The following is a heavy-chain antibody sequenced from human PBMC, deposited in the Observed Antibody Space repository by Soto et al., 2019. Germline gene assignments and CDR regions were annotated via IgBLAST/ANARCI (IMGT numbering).Heavy chain of an antibody. J-gene: IGHJ6*03. Sequence: GGSLRLSCAASGFTFDDYAMHWVRQAPGKGLEWVSGISWNSGSIGYADSVKGRFTISRDNAKNSLYLQMNSLRAEDTALYYCAKQDLRFLEPNYYYYYMDVWGKGTTVTVSS. CDR3: AKQDLRFLEPNYYYYYMDV. CDR2: ISWNSGSI. D-gene: IGHD3-3*01. V-gene: IGHV3-9*01. CDR1: GFTFDDYA.